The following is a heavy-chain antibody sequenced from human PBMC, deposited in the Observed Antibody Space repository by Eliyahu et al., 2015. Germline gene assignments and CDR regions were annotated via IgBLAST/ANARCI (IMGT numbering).Heavy chain of an antibody. J-gene: IGHJ6*02. D-gene: IGHD2-21*02. V-gene: IGHV1-2*02. Sequence: QVQLVQSGAEVKKPGASVKVSCKASGYTFTGHHLHWVRQAPGXGLEXMGWINPYSGATKYAQNFQGRVTMTRETSISTAYVELSRLTSDDTAVYYCARVVYCGGNCFSQYFYGLDVWGQGTTVTVSS. CDR3: ARVVYCGGNCFSQYFYGLDV. CDR2: INPYSGAT. CDR1: GYTFTGHH.